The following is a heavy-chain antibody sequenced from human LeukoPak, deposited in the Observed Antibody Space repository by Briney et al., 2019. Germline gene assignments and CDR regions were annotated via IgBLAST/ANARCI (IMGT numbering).Heavy chain of an antibody. J-gene: IGHJ4*02. CDR3: ARDQPSIAAAGMEGIDY. CDR1: GFTFSSYS. CDR2: ISSSSSYI. V-gene: IGHV3-21*01. D-gene: IGHD6-13*01. Sequence: GGSLRLSCAASGFTFSSYSMNWVRQAPGKGLEWVSSISSSSSYIYYADSVKGRFAISRDNAKNSLYLQMNSLRAEDTAVYYCARDQPSIAAAGMEGIDYWGQGTLVTVSS.